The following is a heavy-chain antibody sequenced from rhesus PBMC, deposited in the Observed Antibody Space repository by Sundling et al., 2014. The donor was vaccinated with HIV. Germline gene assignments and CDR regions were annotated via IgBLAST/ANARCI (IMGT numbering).Heavy chain of an antibody. CDR2: ISAASSYI. J-gene: IGHJ6*01. CDR3: TRAHLDWLFDNYGLDS. D-gene: IGHD3-3*01. V-gene: IGHV3-136*01. Sequence: EVQLVESGGGLVQPGGSLRLSCAASGFTFSSYGMSWVRQAPGKGLEWVSSISAASSYIYYADSVKGRFTISRDNAKNSLSLQMESLRAEDTAVYYCTRAHLDWLFDNYGLDSWGQGVVVTVSS. CDR1: GFTFSSYG.